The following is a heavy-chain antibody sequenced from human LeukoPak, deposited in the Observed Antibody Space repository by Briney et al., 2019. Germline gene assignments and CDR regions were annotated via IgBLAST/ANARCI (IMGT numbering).Heavy chain of an antibody. V-gene: IGHV3-23*01. J-gene: IGHJ4*02. Sequence: PGGSLRLSCAASGFTFSSYAMSWVRQAPGKGLEWVSVISGSGGSTYYADSVKGRFTISRDNSKNTLYLQMNSLRAEDTAVYYCAKDYSSGWYLWDYWGQGTLVTVSS. CDR3: AKDYSSGWYLWDY. CDR2: ISGSGGST. D-gene: IGHD6-19*01. CDR1: GFTFSSYA.